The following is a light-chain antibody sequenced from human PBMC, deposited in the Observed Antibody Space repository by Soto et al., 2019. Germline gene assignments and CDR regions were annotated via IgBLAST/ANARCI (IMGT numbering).Light chain of an antibody. CDR1: SSDVGSYKL. J-gene: IGLJ1*01. V-gene: IGLV2-23*01. Sequence: QSVLTQPASVSGSPGQSITISCTGTSSDVGSYKLVSWYQQHPGKAPKLMIHEGSKRPSGVSNRFSGSKSGNTASLTISGLQAEDEADYYCCSYVGTSYVFGTGTKVTVL. CDR2: EGS. CDR3: CSYVGTSYV.